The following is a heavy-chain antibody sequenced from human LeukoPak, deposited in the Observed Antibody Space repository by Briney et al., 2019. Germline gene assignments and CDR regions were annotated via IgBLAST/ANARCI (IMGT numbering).Heavy chain of an antibody. Sequence: SETLSLTCAVSGGSISSYYWSWIRQPPGKGLEWIGYIYYSGSTNYNPSLKSRVTISVDTSKNQFSLKLSSVTAADTAVYYCARDRFGPGDAFDIWGQGTMVTVSS. CDR3: ARDRFGPGDAFDI. CDR2: IYYSGST. D-gene: IGHD3-16*01. J-gene: IGHJ3*02. CDR1: GGSISSYY. V-gene: IGHV4-59*01.